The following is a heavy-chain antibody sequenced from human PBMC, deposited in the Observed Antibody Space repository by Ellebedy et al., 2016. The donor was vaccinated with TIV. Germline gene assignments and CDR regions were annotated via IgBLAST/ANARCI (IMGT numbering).Heavy chain of an antibody. J-gene: IGHJ4*02. CDR3: ARGYSGYDLRFDY. CDR2: IYYSGST. CDR1: GGSISSYY. Sequence: MPSETLSLTCTVSGGSISSYYWSWIRQHPGKGLEWIGYIYYSGSTNYNPSLKGRVTISVDTSKNQFSLKLSSVTAADTAVYYCARGYSGYDLRFDYWGQGTLVTVSS. V-gene: IGHV4-59*01. D-gene: IGHD5-12*01.